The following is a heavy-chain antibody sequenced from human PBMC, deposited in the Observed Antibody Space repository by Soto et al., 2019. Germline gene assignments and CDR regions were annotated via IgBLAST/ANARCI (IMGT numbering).Heavy chain of an antibody. CDR1: GYSFTSLH. D-gene: IGHD3-10*01. CDR3: ARGSPGPVDH. V-gene: IGHV1-8*01. J-gene: IGHJ4*02. CDR2: MNPHSGET. Sequence: QVQLVQSGAEVRRPGASVKVSCKASGYSFTSLHFNWVRQATGQGLEWIGWMNPHSGETGYAQRFQGRVTMTRDISLSTAYMELRSRPSHDTAVYFCARGSPGPVDHWGQGTLVTVSS.